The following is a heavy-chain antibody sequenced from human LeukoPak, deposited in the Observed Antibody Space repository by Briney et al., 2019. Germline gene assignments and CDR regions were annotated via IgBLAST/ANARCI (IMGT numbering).Heavy chain of an antibody. J-gene: IGHJ6*03. CDR1: GGTFSSYA. V-gene: IGHV1-69*13. CDR2: IIPIFGTA. CDR3: ARDPVIVGAKLSYYYYYMDV. Sequence: ASVKVSCKASGGTFSSYAISWVRQAPGQGLEWMGGIIPIFGTANYAQKFQGRVTITADGSTSTAYMELSSLRSEDTAVYYCARDPVIVGAKLSYYYYYMDVWGKGTTVTVSS. D-gene: IGHD1-26*01.